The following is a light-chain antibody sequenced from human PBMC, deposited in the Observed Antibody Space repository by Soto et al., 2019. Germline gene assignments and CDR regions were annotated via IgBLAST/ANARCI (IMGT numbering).Light chain of an antibody. CDR1: SRDVGGYNY. Sequence: QSALTQPPSASGAPGQSVTISCTGTSRDVGGYNYVSWYQQHPGKAPKLTIYAVNKRPSGVPDRFSGSKSGNTASLTVSGLQAEDEADYYCKSYTGINNWVFGGGTKVTVL. CDR3: KSYTGINNWV. J-gene: IGLJ3*02. V-gene: IGLV2-8*01. CDR2: AVN.